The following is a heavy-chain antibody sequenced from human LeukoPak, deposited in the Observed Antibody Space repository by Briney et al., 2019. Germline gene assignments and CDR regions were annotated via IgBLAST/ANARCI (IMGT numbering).Heavy chain of an antibody. CDR1: GYTFTSYG. V-gene: IGHV1-18*01. CDR2: ISAYNGNT. J-gene: IGHJ6*03. D-gene: IGHD3-3*01. CDR3: ARAETPYYDFWSPRDYYYMDV. Sequence: GASVKVSCKASGYTFTSYGISWVRQAPGQGLEWMGWISAYNGNTNYAQKLQGRVTMTTDTSTSTAYMELRSLRSDDTAVYYCARAETPYYDFWSPRDYYYMDVWGKGTTVTVSS.